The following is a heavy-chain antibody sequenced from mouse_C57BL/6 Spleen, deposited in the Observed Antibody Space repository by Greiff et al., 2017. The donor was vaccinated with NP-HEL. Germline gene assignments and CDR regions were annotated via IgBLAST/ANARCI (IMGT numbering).Heavy chain of an antibody. J-gene: IGHJ4*01. D-gene: IGHD1-1*01. V-gene: IGHV1-81*01. CDR1: GYTFTSYG. Sequence: QVQLQQSGAELARPGASVKLSCKASGYTFTSYGISWVKQRTGQGLEWIGEIYPRSGNTYYNEKFKGKATLTADKSSSTAYMELRSLTSEDSAVYFCAREDYYGSSDYAMDYWGQGTSVTVSS. CDR2: IYPRSGNT. CDR3: AREDYYGSSDYAMDY.